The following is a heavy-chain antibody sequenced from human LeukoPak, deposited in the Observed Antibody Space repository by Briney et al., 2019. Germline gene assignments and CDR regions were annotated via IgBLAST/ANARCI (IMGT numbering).Heavy chain of an antibody. CDR2: IKQDGSKK. CDR3: GAASGLYCSDGSVSYRRWFDP. J-gene: IGHJ5*02. D-gene: IGHD2-15*01. CDR1: GGTISSYC. V-gene: IGHV3-7*01. Sequence: AGTLSLSCAASGGTISSYCMSWIRQAPGKGLEWVGNIKQDGSKKYNADSVKGLTTIFSTNTKHSSYLQMNTLRAEDVAVYYCGAASGLYCSDGSVSYRRWFDPWGQGTLVTVSS.